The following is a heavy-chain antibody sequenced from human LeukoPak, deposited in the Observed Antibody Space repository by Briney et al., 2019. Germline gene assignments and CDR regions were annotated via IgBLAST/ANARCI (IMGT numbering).Heavy chain of an antibody. CDR1: GFTVSSNY. Sequence: TGGSLRLSCAASGFTVSSNYMSWVRQAPGKGLEWVSVIYSGGSTYYADSVKGRFTISRDNSKNTLYLQMNSLRAEDTAVYYCAREDGTTEVGYFQHWGQGTLVTVSS. V-gene: IGHV3-66*01. J-gene: IGHJ1*01. CDR2: IYSGGST. CDR3: AREDGTTEVGYFQH. D-gene: IGHD2/OR15-2a*01.